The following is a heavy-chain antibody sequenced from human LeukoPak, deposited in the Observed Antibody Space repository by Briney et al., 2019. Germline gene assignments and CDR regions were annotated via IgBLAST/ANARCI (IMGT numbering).Heavy chain of an antibody. J-gene: IGHJ5*02. CDR1: GFTFSSYA. CDR2: ISLDGSTE. Sequence: GGSLRLSCAASGFTFSSYAMYWVRQAPGKGLEWVSIISLDGSTEFYADSVKGRFTISRDTASNTMHLEMNNLRIEDTAVYYCMRDYMGWFDPWGQGSLVTVSS. V-gene: IGHV3-30-3*01. CDR3: MRDYMGWFDP. D-gene: IGHD3-10*01.